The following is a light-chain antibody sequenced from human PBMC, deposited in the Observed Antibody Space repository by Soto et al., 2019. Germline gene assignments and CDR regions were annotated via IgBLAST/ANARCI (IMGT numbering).Light chain of an antibody. CDR3: QQRGNWPPGFT. Sequence: EIVLTQSPATLSLSPGERATLSCRASQTVSRHLAWYQQKPGQAPRLLIYDTSNRATGIPARFSGSGSGTDFTLTISGLETEDFAVYYCQQRGNWPPGFT. J-gene: IGKJ3*01. CDR1: QTVSRH. CDR2: DTS. V-gene: IGKV3-11*01.